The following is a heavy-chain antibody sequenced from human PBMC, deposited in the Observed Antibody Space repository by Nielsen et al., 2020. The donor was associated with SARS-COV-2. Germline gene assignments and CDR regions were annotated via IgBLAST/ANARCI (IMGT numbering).Heavy chain of an antibody. D-gene: IGHD3-16*02. CDR2: ISGSGGST. Sequence: GGSLRLSCAASGFTFSSYAMSWVRQAPGKGLEWVSAISGSGGSTYYADSVKGRFTISRDNSKNTLYLQMNSLRAEDTALYYCAKDIATGSYYYYMDVWGKGTTVTVSS. CDR3: AKDIATGSYYYYMDV. J-gene: IGHJ6*03. CDR1: GFTFSSYA. V-gene: IGHV3-23*01.